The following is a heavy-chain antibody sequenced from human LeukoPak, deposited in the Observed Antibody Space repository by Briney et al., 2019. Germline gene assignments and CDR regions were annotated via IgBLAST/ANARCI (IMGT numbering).Heavy chain of an antibody. Sequence: PSETLSLTCTVSGGSISSYYWSWIRQPPGKGLEWIGDIYYSGSTNYNPSLKSRVTISVDTSKNQFSLKLSSVTAADTAVYYCARLRPDIVVVPPGAYMDVWGKGTTVTVSS. J-gene: IGHJ6*03. D-gene: IGHD2-2*01. V-gene: IGHV4-59*01. CDR2: IYYSGST. CDR1: GGSISSYY. CDR3: ARLRPDIVVVPPGAYMDV.